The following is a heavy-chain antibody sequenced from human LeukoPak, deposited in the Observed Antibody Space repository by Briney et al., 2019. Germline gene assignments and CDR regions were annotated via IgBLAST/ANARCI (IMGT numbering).Heavy chain of an antibody. CDR2: ISAYNGNT. V-gene: IGHV1-18*01. CDR1: GYTFTSYG. CDR3: VRDRSSSSYYSC. Sequence: ASVKVSCKASGYTFTSYGISWVRQAPGQGLEWMGWISAYNGNTKYAQNLQGRVTMTTDTSTSTAYMELRSLRSDDTAVYLCVRDRSSSSYYSCWGQGTLVTVSS. J-gene: IGHJ4*02. D-gene: IGHD6-13*01.